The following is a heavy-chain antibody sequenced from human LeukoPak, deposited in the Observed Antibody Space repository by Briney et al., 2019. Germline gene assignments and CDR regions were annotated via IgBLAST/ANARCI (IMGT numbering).Heavy chain of an antibody. J-gene: IGHJ6*03. D-gene: IGHD3-9*01. Sequence: ASVKVSCKASGYTFTTYDINWVRQATGQGLEWMGWMNPNSGNTDYAQKFQGRVTMTTNTSISTAYMELSSLRSEDTAVYYCARVDMHYYSYMDVWGKGTTVTIPS. CDR3: ARVDMHYYSYMDV. CDR1: GYTFTTYD. CDR2: MNPNSGNT. V-gene: IGHV1-8*01.